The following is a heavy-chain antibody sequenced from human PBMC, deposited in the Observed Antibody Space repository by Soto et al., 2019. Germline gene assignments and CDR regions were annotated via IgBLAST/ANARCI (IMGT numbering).Heavy chain of an antibody. CDR1: GYTFTIYY. CDR3: ARSRDRFDY. V-gene: IGHV1-46*01. J-gene: IGHJ4*02. Sequence: QVQLVQSGAEVKKPGASVKVSCKASGYTFTIYYMHWVRQAPGQGLEWMGIINPSGGSTSYAQMFQGRVTMTSDTSTSTVYMELSSLRSEDTAIYYCARSRDRFDYWGQGTLVTVSS. CDR2: INPSGGST.